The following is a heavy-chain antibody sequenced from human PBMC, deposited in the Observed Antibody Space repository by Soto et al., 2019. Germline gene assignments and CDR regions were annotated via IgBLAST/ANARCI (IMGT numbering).Heavy chain of an antibody. CDR1: GYSFTSYW. D-gene: IGHD4-4*01. J-gene: IGHJ6*02. Sequence: PGESLKISCKGSGYSFTSYWISWVRQMPGKGLEWMGRIDPSDSYTNYSPSFQGHVTISADESISTAYLQWSSLKASDTAMYYCASANYYSTDYYYGMDVWGQGTTVTSP. CDR2: IDPSDSYT. CDR3: ASANYYSTDYYYGMDV. V-gene: IGHV5-10-1*01.